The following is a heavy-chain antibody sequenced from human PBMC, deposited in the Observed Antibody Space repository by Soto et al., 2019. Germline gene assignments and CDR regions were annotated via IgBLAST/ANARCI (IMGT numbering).Heavy chain of an antibody. CDR2: INPIFTTA. V-gene: IGHV1-69*13. D-gene: IGHD3-22*01. J-gene: IGHJ3*02. CDR3: ARGYDSSETHGLDI. Sequence: SVKVSCKASGDTFSNYPISWVRQGPGQGLEWMGGINPIFTTANYAQKFQGRVTLTADESTSTAFMELSSLTSEDTALYYCARGYDSSETHGLDIWGQGTMVTVSS. CDR1: GDTFSNYP.